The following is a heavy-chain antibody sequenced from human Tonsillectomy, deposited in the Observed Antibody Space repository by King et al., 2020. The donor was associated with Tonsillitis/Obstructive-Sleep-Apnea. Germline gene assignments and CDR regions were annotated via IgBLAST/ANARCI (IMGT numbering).Heavy chain of an antibody. CDR2: IDHSGST. Sequence: QVQLQQWGAGLLKPSETLSLTCAVYGGSFSGYYWSWIRQPPGKGLEWIGEIDHSGSTNYNPSLKSRVTISTDTSKTQFSLQLNSVTAADTAVYYCAREITTDAFDIWGQGTMVTVSS. V-gene: IGHV4-34*01. D-gene: IGHD3-3*01. J-gene: IGHJ3*02. CDR1: GGSFSGYY. CDR3: AREITTDAFDI.